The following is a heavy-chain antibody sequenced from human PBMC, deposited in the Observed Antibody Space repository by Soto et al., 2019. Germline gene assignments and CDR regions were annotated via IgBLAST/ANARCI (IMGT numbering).Heavy chain of an antibody. CDR1: GFTFSSYE. J-gene: IGHJ6*02. CDR3: ARVFTLEAARPYYYYYGMDV. V-gene: IGHV3-48*03. CDR2: ISISGSTK. Sequence: VQLVESGGGVVQPGGSLRLSCAASGFTFSSYEMNWVRQAPGKGLEWVSYISISGSTKYYADSVKGRFTISRDNAKKSLYLQMNSLRAEDTAVYYCARVFTLEAARPYYYYYGMDVWGQGTTVTVSS. D-gene: IGHD3-3*01.